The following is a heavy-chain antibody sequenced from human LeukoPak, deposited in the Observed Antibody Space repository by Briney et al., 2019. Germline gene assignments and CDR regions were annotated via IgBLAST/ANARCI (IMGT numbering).Heavy chain of an antibody. Sequence: ASVKVSCKASGYTFTSYDINWVRQATGQGLEWMGWMNPNSGNTGYAQKFRGRVTITRNTSISTAYMELSSLRSEDTAVYYCARGLEEGGADYYYYYMDVWGKGTTVTVSS. J-gene: IGHJ6*03. V-gene: IGHV1-8*03. D-gene: IGHD2-21*01. CDR1: GYTFTSYD. CDR3: ARGLEEGGADYYYYYMDV. CDR2: MNPNSGNT.